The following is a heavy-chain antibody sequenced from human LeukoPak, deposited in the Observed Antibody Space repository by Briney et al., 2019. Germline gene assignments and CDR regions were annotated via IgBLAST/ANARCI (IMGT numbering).Heavy chain of an antibody. CDR3: ARSSGSGWYEEGFDY. CDR2: INWNGGST. CDR1: GFTFEDYG. V-gene: IGHV3-20*04. J-gene: IGHJ4*02. Sequence: PGGSLRLSCAASGFTFEDYGMSWVRQAPGKGLEWVSGINWNGGSTGYADSVKGRFTISRDNAKNSLYLQMHSLRAEDTALYYCARSSGSGWYEEGFDYWGQGTLVTVSS. D-gene: IGHD6-19*01.